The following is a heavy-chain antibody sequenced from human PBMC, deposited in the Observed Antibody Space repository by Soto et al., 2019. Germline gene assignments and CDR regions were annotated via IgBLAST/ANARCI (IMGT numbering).Heavy chain of an antibody. D-gene: IGHD2-2*02. Sequence: SATLSLTCPVSGGSISSYDWSWIRPPPGKGLEWIGYIYYSGSINYNPSLKSRVTISVDTSKNQFSLKLSSVTAADTAVYYCASATEATAIRGFDYWGQGTLVTVSS. J-gene: IGHJ4*02. CDR3: ASATEATAIRGFDY. CDR1: GGSISSYD. V-gene: IGHV4-59*01. CDR2: IYYSGSI.